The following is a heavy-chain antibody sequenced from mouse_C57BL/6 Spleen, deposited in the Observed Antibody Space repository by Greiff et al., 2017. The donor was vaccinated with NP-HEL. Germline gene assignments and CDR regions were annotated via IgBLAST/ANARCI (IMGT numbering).Heavy chain of an antibody. Sequence: EVQLQQSGPELVKPGASVKISCKASGYTFTDYYMNWVKQSLGKSLEWIGDINPNNGGTSYNQKFKGKATLTVDKSSSTAYMELRSLTSEDSAVYYCASYEYDDVPYAMDYWGQGTSVTVSS. D-gene: IGHD2-4*01. CDR3: ASYEYDDVPYAMDY. CDR2: INPNNGGT. CDR1: GYTFTDYY. J-gene: IGHJ4*01. V-gene: IGHV1-26*01.